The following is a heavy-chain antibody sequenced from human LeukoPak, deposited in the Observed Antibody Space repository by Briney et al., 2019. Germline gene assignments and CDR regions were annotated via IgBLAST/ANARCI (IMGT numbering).Heavy chain of an antibody. V-gene: IGHV3-7*01. CDR3: AREGGIAVADLYYFDY. Sequence: QPGGSLRLSCVASGFTLSDYWMSWVRQAPGKGLEWVANIKQDGSEKYYVDSVKGRFTISRDNAKNSLYLQMNSLRAEDTAVYYCAREGGIAVADLYYFDYWGQGTLVTVSS. J-gene: IGHJ4*02. CDR1: GFTLSDYW. D-gene: IGHD6-19*01. CDR2: IKQDGSEK.